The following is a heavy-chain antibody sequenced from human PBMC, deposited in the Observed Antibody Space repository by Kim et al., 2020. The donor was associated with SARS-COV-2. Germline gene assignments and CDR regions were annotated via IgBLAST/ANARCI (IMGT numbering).Heavy chain of an antibody. J-gene: IGHJ6*03. Sequence: ASVKVSCKASGYTFTGYYMHWVRQAPGQGLEWMGWINPNSGGTNYAQKFQGRVTMTRDTSISTAYMELSRLRSDDTAVYYCARPNLIAAAGTLLNYYYYYMDVWGKGTTVTVSS. V-gene: IGHV1-2*02. CDR3: ARPNLIAAAGTLLNYYYYYMDV. CDR1: GYTFTGYY. CDR2: INPNSGGT. D-gene: IGHD6-13*01.